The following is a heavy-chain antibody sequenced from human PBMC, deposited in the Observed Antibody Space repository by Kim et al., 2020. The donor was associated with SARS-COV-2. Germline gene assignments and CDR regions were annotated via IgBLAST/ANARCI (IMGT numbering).Heavy chain of an antibody. CDR1: GGTFSSYA. Sequence: SVKVSCKASGGTFSSYAISWVRQAPGQGLEWMGGIIPIFGTANYAQKFQGRVTITADESTSTAYMELSSLRSEDTAVYYCARGPWYYYGPGVHYFDYWGQGTLVTVSS. CDR3: ARGPWYYYGPGVHYFDY. J-gene: IGHJ4*02. CDR2: IIPIFGTA. V-gene: IGHV1-69*13. D-gene: IGHD3-10*01.